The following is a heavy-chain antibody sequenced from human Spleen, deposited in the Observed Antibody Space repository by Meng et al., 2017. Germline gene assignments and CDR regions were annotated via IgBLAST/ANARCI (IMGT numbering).Heavy chain of an antibody. Sequence: QLVQFGAAVMKPAASVTVSCKASGYTFTGYYMHWVRQAPGQGLEWMGWINPNSGGTNYAQKFQGRVTMTRDTSISTAYMELSRLRSDDTAVYYCARVSGSYPQLIDYWGQGTLVTVSS. CDR2: INPNSGGT. J-gene: IGHJ4*02. CDR3: ARVSGSYPQLIDY. CDR1: GYTFTGYY. V-gene: IGHV1-2*02. D-gene: IGHD1-26*01.